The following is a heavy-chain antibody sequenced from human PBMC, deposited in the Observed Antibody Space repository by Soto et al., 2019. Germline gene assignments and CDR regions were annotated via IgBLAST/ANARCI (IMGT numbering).Heavy chain of an antibody. J-gene: IGHJ4*02. D-gene: IGHD3-22*01. CDR2: IYSGGST. V-gene: IGHV3-66*01. Sequence: EVQLVESGGGLVRPGGSLRLSCAVSGFTVISNYMSWVRQAPGKGLEWVSGIYSGGSTYYADSVKGRITISRDNSKNTLYLQMNRLRAEDTAVYYCARDGGVIVPFDYWGQGTLVTVSS. CDR3: ARDGGVIVPFDY. CDR1: GFTVISNY.